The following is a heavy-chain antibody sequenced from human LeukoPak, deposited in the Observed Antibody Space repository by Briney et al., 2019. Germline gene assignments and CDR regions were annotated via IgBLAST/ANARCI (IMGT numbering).Heavy chain of an antibody. CDR1: GFTFTNYW. Sequence: PGGSLRLSCAASGFTFTNYWMSWVRQAPGKGLEWVANINQGGGEKYYVDSVKGRFTIYRDNAKNSLYLQVDSLRPEDTAVYYCARDPVPTYYWGQGTLVTVSS. CDR3: ARDPVPTYY. D-gene: IGHD2-2*01. CDR2: INQGGGEK. J-gene: IGHJ4*02. V-gene: IGHV3-7*01.